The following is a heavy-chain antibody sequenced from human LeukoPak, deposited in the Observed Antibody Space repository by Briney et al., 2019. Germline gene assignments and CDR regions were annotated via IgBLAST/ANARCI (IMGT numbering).Heavy chain of an antibody. V-gene: IGHV1-46*01. CDR3: ARDMTGKRGYFDY. CDR2: INPNGGGT. J-gene: IGHJ4*02. Sequence: ASVKVSCKACGYTFTTYYMHWVRQAPGQGLEWMGLINPNGGGTGYAQKFQGRVTMTRDTSTSTIYMELSSLKSEDTAVYYCARDMTGKRGYFDYWGQGTLVTVSS. D-gene: IGHD1-20*01. CDR1: GYTFTTYY.